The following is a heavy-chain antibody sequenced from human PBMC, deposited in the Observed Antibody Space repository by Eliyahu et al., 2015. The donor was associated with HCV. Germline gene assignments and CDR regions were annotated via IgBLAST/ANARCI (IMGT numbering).Heavy chain of an antibody. CDR2: ISTYGDAI. J-gene: IGHJ4*02. CDR1: SRGYA. Sequence: EVQLLESGGGLVQPGGSLRLSCAVSSRGYAISWVRQAPGKGLEWVSTISTYGDAIYYADSVRGRFTISRDNSKNTGYLQMNSLRADDTAVYYCARDILTGYFDYWGQGTRVTVSS. CDR3: ARDILTGYFDY. D-gene: IGHD3-9*01. V-gene: IGHV3-23*01.